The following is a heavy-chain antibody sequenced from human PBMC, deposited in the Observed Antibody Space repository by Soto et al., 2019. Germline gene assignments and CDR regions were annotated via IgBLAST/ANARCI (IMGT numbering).Heavy chain of an antibody. CDR2: INADNGNT. V-gene: IGHV1-18*01. J-gene: IGHJ1*01. D-gene: IGHD4-17*01. CDR3: ARGFPYGHHAY. CDR1: GYTFIDYG. Sequence: GASVKVSCKAAGYTFIDYGIGWVRQAPGQGLEWMGWINADNGNTNYVPKLQGRVTMTADTSTSTAYMELRSLRSDDTAVYYCARGFPYGHHAYWGQGTLVTVSS.